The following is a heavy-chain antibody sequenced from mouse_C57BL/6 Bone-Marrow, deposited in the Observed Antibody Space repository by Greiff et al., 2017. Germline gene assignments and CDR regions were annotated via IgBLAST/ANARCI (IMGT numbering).Heavy chain of an antibody. V-gene: IGHV14-4*01. J-gene: IGHJ2*01. D-gene: IGHD3-1*01. Sequence: EVQLQQSGAELVRPGASVKLSCTASGFNIKDDYMPWVKQRPEQGLEWIGWIDPENGDTEYASKFQGKATITADTSSNTAYLHLSSLTSEDTAVYYCTPGWVSWDDYWGQGTTLTVSS. CDR3: TPGWVSWDDY. CDR2: IDPENGDT. CDR1: GFNIKDDY.